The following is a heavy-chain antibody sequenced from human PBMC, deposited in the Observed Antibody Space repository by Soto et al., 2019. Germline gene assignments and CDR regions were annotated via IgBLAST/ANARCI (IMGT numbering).Heavy chain of an antibody. D-gene: IGHD5-18*01. V-gene: IGHV1-3*04. CDR2: IHTGNGNT. J-gene: IGHJ4*02. Sequence: ASVKASCKASGCTLTSYAMDWVRQAPGQRLEWMGWIHTGNGNTKYSQKFQGRVTITRDTSASTAYMELGSLRSEDTAVYYCARDTAMGLFDCWGQGTQVTVSS. CDR3: ARDTAMGLFDC. CDR1: GCTLTSYA.